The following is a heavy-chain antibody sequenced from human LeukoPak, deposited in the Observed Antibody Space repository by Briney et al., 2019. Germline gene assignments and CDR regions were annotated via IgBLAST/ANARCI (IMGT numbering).Heavy chain of an antibody. Sequence: SETLSLTCAVYGGSFSGYYWSWIRQPPGKGLEWIGEINHSGSTNYNPSLESRVTISVDTSKNQFSLKLSSVTAADTAVYYCARIGSDYWGQGTLVTVSS. CDR1: GGSFSGYY. CDR3: ARIGSDY. J-gene: IGHJ4*02. V-gene: IGHV4-34*01. D-gene: IGHD3-10*01. CDR2: INHSGST.